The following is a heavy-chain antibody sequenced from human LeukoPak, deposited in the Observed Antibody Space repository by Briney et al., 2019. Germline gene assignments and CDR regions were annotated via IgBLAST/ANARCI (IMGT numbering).Heavy chain of an antibody. CDR1: GGSFSGYY. D-gene: IGHD1-20*01. Sequence: SETLSLTCAVYGGSFSGYYWSWIRQPPGKGLGWIGEINHSGSTNYNPSLKSLVTITVDTSKNQFSLKLSSVTAADTAVYYCARAVPSRVRRITGIFDYYYYMDVWGKGTTVTVSS. CDR3: ARAVPSRVRRITGIFDYYYYMDV. CDR2: INHSGST. J-gene: IGHJ6*03. V-gene: IGHV4-34*01.